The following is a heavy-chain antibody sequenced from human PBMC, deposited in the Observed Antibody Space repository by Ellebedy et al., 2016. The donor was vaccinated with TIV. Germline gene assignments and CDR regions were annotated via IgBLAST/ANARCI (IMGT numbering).Heavy chain of an antibody. Sequence: PGGSLRLSCAASGFTFSSYDMHWVRHPTGKGLEWVSGIGTAGDSYYLDSVQGRFTISRDDARNSVSLQMNSLRAGDTAIYYCVRGGRTDGGIYYYTGLDVWGQGTTVAVSS. D-gene: IGHD3-16*01. CDR3: VRGGRTDGGIYYYTGLDV. V-gene: IGHV3-13*01. J-gene: IGHJ6*02. CDR2: IGTAGDS. CDR1: GFTFSSYD.